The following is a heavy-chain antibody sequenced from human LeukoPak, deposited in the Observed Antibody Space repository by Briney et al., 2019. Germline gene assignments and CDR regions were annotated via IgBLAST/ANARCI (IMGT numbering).Heavy chain of an antibody. CDR1: GFTFSSYG. Sequence: GGSLRLSCAASGFTFSSYGMHWVRQAPGKGLEWVAVISHDGSNKYYADSVKGRFTISRGNSKNTLYLQMNSLRAEDTAVYYCAKDVYGGNSGGLDYWGQGTLVTVSS. J-gene: IGHJ4*02. CDR2: ISHDGSNK. V-gene: IGHV3-30*18. CDR3: AKDVYGGNSGGLDY. D-gene: IGHD4-23*01.